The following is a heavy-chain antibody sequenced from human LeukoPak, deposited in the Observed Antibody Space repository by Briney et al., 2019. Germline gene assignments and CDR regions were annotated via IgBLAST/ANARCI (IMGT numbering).Heavy chain of an antibody. CDR1: GYSFAGYG. Sequence: GASVKVSCKASGYSFAGYGISWVRQAPGQGLEWIGWISTYSGNTNYAHNLQGRITVTTETSTSTAYMELRSLRSDDTAVYYCARVGAAPGHFDYWGQGTQPTVSS. CDR2: ISTYSGNT. J-gene: IGHJ4*02. V-gene: IGHV1-18*01. CDR3: ARVGAAPGHFDY. D-gene: IGHD6-13*01.